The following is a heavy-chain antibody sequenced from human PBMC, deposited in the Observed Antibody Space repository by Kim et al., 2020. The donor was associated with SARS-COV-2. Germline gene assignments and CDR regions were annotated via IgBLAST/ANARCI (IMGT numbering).Heavy chain of an antibody. CDR2: ISGSGGST. Sequence: GGSLRLSCAASGFTFSSYAMSWVRQAPGKGLEWVSAISGSGGSTYYAYSVKGGFITSRDNSKKMLYLQMNSLRAEDTAVYYCAKAVRDDILTGYLTADYYCCGMDVWGRGTTVTVSS. J-gene: IGHJ6*02. V-gene: IGHV3-23*01. D-gene: IGHD3-9*01. CDR3: AKAVRDDILTGYLTADYYCCGMDV. CDR1: GFTFSSYA.